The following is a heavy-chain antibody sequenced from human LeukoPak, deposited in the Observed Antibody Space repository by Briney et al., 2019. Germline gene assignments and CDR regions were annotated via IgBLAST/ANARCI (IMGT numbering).Heavy chain of an antibody. CDR2: INTNTGNP. CDR3: ARGGVDGIAAAATD. V-gene: IGHV7-4-1*02. J-gene: IGHJ4*02. D-gene: IGHD6-13*01. CDR1: GYTFTSYA. Sequence: ASVNLSCKAAGYTFTSYAMNWVRHPPGQGLEWVGLINTNTGNPTYSQGFTVRFVFSLDTSVSTTYLHIISLKAEDTAVYYCARGGVDGIAAAATDWGQGPRAPVSS.